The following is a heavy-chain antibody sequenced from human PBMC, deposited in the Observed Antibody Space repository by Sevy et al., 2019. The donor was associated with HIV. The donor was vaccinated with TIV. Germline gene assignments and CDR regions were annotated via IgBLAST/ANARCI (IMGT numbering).Heavy chain of an antibody. CDR1: GFSFSSYW. D-gene: IGHD5-18*01. Sequence: QLGGSLRLSCAASGFSFSSYWMSWVRQAPGKGLEWVATMKEDGSEKYYVDSVEGRFTISRDNAKNSLYLQMNSLRAEDTAVYFCVREGLGGYSYSLDCWGQGALVTVSS. J-gene: IGHJ4*02. CDR3: VREGLGGYSYSLDC. V-gene: IGHV3-7*01. CDR2: MKEDGSEK.